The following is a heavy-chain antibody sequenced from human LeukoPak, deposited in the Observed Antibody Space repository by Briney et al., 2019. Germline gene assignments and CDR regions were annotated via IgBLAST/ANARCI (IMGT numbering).Heavy chain of an antibody. J-gene: IGHJ4*02. D-gene: IGHD1-26*01. Sequence: GGSLRLSCAASGFTFSSYSMNWVRQAPGKGPEGVSSISSSSSYIYYADSVKGRFTISRDNAKNSLYLQMNSLRAEDTAVYYCARDQYSGTLGYYFAYWGQGTLVTVSS. CDR2: ISSSSSYI. CDR1: GFTFSSYS. V-gene: IGHV3-21*01. CDR3: ARDQYSGTLGYYFAY.